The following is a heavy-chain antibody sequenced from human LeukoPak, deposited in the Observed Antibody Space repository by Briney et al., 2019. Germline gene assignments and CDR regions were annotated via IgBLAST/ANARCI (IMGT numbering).Heavy chain of an antibody. CDR1: GFTFISYW. V-gene: IGHV3-7*01. J-gene: IGHJ5*02. D-gene: IGHD1-26*01. CDR3: ARDFTGWELPNRFDP. CDR2: ISEGENEK. Sequence: PGGSLRLSCAASGFTFISYWMSWVRQAPGKGLEWVASISEGENEKYYVDSVKGRFTISRDNGKNSLYLQINNLRAEDTAVYFCARDFTGWELPNRFDPWGQGTLVTVSS.